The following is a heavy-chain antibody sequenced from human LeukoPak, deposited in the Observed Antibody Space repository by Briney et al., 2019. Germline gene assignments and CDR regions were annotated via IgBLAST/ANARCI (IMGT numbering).Heavy chain of an antibody. D-gene: IGHD6-19*01. Sequence: GGSLRLSCAASGFTFSSFWVHWVRQAPGKGLVWVSRINSDGYSTSYADPVKGRFTISRDNAKNTLYLQMNSLRAEDTAVYYCARGIAVAGTDSWGQGTLVTVSS. CDR1: GFTFSSFW. V-gene: IGHV3-74*01. CDR2: INSDGYST. CDR3: ARGIAVAGTDS. J-gene: IGHJ4*02.